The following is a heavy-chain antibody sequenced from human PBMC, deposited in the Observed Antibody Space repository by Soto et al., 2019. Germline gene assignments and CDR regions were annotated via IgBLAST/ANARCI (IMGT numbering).Heavy chain of an antibody. J-gene: IGHJ4*02. CDR2: IYYSGST. CDR3: ARTPSAMTTVTTSLSFYFDY. D-gene: IGHD4-17*01. Sequence: SETLSLTCTVSGGSISSYYWSWIRQPPGKGLEWIGYIYYSGSTNYNPSLKSRVTISVDTSKNQFSLKLSSVTATDTAVYYCARTPSAMTTVTTSLSFYFDYWGQGTLVTVSS. CDR1: GGSISSYY. V-gene: IGHV4-59*08.